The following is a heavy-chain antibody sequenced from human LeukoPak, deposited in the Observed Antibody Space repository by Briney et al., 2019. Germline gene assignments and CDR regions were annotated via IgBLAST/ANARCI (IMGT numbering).Heavy chain of an antibody. J-gene: IGHJ4*02. CDR3: ASQYYYDSGGYYYPFDY. Sequence: PGGSLRLSCAASGFTFSSYWMSWVRQAPGKGLEWVANIKQDGSEKYYVDSVKGRFTISRDDAKNSLYLQMNSLRAEDTAVYYCASQYYYDSGGYYYPFDYWGQGTLVTVSS. CDR1: GFTFSSYW. V-gene: IGHV3-7*01. CDR2: IKQDGSEK. D-gene: IGHD3-22*01.